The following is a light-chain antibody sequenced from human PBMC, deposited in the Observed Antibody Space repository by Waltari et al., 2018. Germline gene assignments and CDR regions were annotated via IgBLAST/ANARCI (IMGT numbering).Light chain of an antibody. CDR1: SSDVGGYDY. CDR2: DVY. CDR3: CAYAYTYWV. Sequence: QSALTQSRSVSGSPGQSVTISCTGTSSDVGGYDYVSWYQQQPGKAPKLVIYDVYKRPSWFPDPFSASKPGNTASLTISGLQADDEADYYCCAYAYTYWVFGGGTKVTVL. J-gene: IGLJ3*02. V-gene: IGLV2-11*01.